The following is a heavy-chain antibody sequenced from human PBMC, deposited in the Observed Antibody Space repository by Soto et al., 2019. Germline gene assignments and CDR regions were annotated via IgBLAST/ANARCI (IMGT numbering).Heavy chain of an antibody. CDR3: ARGRSVISGYYGY. J-gene: IGHJ4*02. D-gene: IGHD3-22*01. CDR2: IYYSGST. CDR1: GGSISSYY. Sequence: SETLSLTCTVSGGSISSYYWSWIRQPPGKGLEWIGYIYYSGSTNYNPSLKSRVTISVDTSKNQFSLKLSSVTAADTAVYYCARGRSVISGYYGYWGQGTLVTVSS. V-gene: IGHV4-59*01.